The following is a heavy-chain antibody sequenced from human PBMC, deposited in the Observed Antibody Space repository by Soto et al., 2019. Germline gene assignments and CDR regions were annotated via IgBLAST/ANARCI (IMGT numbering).Heavy chain of an antibody. J-gene: IGHJ6*02. Sequence: PSETLSLTCAVSGGSISSGGYSWSWIRQPPGKGLEWIGYIYHSGSTYYNPSLKSRVTISVDRSKNQFSLKLSSVTAADTAVYYCARLGNAEYYYGMDVWARGTTVTVSS. CDR2: IYHSGST. CDR1: GGSISSGGYS. CDR3: ARLGNAEYYYGMDV. V-gene: IGHV4-30-2*01.